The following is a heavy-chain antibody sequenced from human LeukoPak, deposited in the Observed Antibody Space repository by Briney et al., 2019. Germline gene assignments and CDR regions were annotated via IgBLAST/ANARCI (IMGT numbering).Heavy chain of an antibody. D-gene: IGHD2-15*01. Sequence: ASVKVSCKASGYTSTGYYIHWVRQAPGQGLEWMGRINPNSGGTGYAQKFQDRVTMSRDTSISTVYMDLSRLRSDDTAIYYCARDIVEDYYNYGIDVWGQGTTVTVSS. CDR3: ARDIVEDYYNYGIDV. CDR1: GYTSTGYY. J-gene: IGHJ6*02. V-gene: IGHV1-2*06. CDR2: INPNSGGT.